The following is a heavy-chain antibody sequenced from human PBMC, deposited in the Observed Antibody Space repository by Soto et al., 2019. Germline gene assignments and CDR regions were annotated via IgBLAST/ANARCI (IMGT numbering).Heavy chain of an antibody. CDR2: SIPIFTTS. CDR3: ARGSLVPAEPGLYYYDMDV. CDR1: GGTFNRHG. D-gene: IGHD2-2*01. J-gene: IGHJ6*02. V-gene: IGHV1-69*13. Sequence: SVKVSCKASGGTFNRHGVSWVRQAPGQGLEWMGGSIPIFTTSNYAQKFQGRVTITADEFTGTAYMELSSLRSEDTAMYFCARGSLVPAEPGLYYYDMDVWGQGTTVTVSS.